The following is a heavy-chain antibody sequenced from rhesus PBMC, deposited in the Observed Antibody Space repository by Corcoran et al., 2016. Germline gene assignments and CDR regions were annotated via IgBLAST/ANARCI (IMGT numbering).Heavy chain of an antibody. CDR2: ISGSSGST. CDR3: ARGDPSFQYSNYYY. D-gene: IGHD4-23*01. CDR1: GYSLSSGYF. J-gene: IGHJ4*01. V-gene: IGHV4-99*02. Sequence: QVQLQESGPGLVKPSETLSLTCAVSGYSLSSGYFWGWIRQPPGKGLEYIGYISGSSGSTTYNPSLKSRVTISKDTSKNQFSLKLSSVTAADTAVYYCARGDPSFQYSNYYYWGQGVLVTVSS.